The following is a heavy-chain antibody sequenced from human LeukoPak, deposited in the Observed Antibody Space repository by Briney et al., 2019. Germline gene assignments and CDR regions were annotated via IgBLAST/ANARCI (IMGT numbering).Heavy chain of an antibody. J-gene: IGHJ4*02. CDR3: ARGADIDYRKVYYFDY. D-gene: IGHD4-11*01. CDR1: GGSITTYY. Sequence: SETLSLTCTVSGGSITTYYWSWIRQPPGKGLEWIGYISYSGGTNYNPSLKSRLTISIDTSKNQFSLNVISVTAADTAVYYCARGADIDYRKVYYFDYWGQGTLVSVSS. V-gene: IGHV4-59*01. CDR2: ISYSGGT.